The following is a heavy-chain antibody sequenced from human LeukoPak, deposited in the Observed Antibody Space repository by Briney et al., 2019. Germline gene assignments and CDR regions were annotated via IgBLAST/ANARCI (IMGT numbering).Heavy chain of an antibody. Sequence: PSETLSLTCTVSGGSISSYYWSWIRQPPGKGLEWIGYIYYSGSTNYNPSLKSRVTISVDSSKTQFSLKLSSVTAADTAVYYCARGGSSEIVPAAMLDWFDPWGQGTLVTVSS. CDR2: IYYSGST. CDR3: ARGGSSEIVPAAMLDWFDP. D-gene: IGHD2-2*01. V-gene: IGHV4-59*01. CDR1: GGSISSYY. J-gene: IGHJ5*02.